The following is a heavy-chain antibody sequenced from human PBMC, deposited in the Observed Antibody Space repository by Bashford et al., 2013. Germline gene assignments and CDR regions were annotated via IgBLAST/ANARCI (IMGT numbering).Heavy chain of an antibody. V-gene: IGHV4-34*01. CDR3: ARLTAIDYYYTMDV. CDR1: GGSFSGYY. CDR2: INHSGST. Sequence: SETLSLTCAVYGGSFSGYYWSWIRQPPGKGLEWIGEINHSGSTTYNPSLKSRVTISVDTSKNQFSLRLSSVTAADTAVYYCARLTAIDYYYTMDVWGQGTMVTVSS. D-gene: IGHD2-21*02. J-gene: IGHJ6*02.